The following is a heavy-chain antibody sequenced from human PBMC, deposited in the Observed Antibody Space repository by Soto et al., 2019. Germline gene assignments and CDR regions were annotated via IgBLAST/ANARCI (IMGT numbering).Heavy chain of an antibody. CDR2: IIPIFGTA. J-gene: IGHJ5*02. V-gene: IGHV1-69*13. CDR1: GGTFSSYA. D-gene: IGHD4-17*01. CDR3: ARSTTVTTPCYVGFDP. Sequence: ASVKVSCKASGGTFSSYAISWVRQAPGQGLEWMGGIIPIFGTANYAQKFQGRVTITADESTSTAYMELSSLRSEDTAVYYCARSTTVTTPCYVGFDPWGQGTPVTVS.